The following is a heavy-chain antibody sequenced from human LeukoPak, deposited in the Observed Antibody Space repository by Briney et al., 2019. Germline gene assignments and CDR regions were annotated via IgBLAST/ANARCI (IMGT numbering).Heavy chain of an antibody. CDR3: ARDLAPLLWFGEPREV. D-gene: IGHD3-10*01. CDR1: GFNVNKSY. CDR2: IYSAGTT. V-gene: IGHV3-53*01. Sequence: GGSLRLSCAASGFNVNKSYLSWVRQAPGRGLEWVSVIYSAGTTYYADSVKGRFTISREESKNTVYLQMNSLRAEDTAVYYCARDLAPLLWFGEPREVWGKGTMVIVSS. J-gene: IGHJ6*04.